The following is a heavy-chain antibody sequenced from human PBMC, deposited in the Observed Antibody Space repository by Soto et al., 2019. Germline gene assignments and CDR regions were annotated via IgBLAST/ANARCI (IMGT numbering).Heavy chain of an antibody. CDR3: ARHYCTNGVCYTMGVSYYYYGMDV. V-gene: IGHV1-69*13. CDR2: IIPIFGTA. CDR1: GGTFSSYA. D-gene: IGHD2-8*01. J-gene: IGHJ6*02. Sequence: GASVKVSCKASGGTFSSYAISWVRQAPGQGLEWMGGIIPIFGTANYAQKFQGRVTITADESTSTAYMELSSLRSEDTAVYYCARHYCTNGVCYTMGVSYYYYGMDVWGQGTTVTVSS.